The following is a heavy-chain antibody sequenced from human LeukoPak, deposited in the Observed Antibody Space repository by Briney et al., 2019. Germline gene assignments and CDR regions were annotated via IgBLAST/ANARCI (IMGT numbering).Heavy chain of an antibody. CDR1: GFTFNTYA. J-gene: IGHJ4*02. CDR3: AKDFGYSYGWVDY. CDR2: ISGNGAKS. V-gene: IGHV3-23*01. Sequence: PGGSLRLSCAASGFTFNTYAMSWVRQAPGKGLEWVSTISGNGAKSYSAGSVKGRFTISRDNSKNTLYLQMSSLRAEDTALYYCAKDFGYSYGWVDYWGQGILVTVSS. D-gene: IGHD5-18*01.